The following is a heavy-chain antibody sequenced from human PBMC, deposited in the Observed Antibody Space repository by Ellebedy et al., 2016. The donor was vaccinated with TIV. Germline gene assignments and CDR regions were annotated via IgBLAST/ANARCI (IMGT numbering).Heavy chain of an antibody. D-gene: IGHD6-19*01. J-gene: IGHJ3*02. Sequence: MPSETLSLTCAVSGGSISSSNWWSWVRQPPGKGLEWIGEIYHSGSTNYNPSLKSRVTISVDKSKNQFSLKLSSVTAADTAVYYCASQKLGIAVAGVGGNAFDIWGQGTMVTVSS. CDR2: IYHSGST. V-gene: IGHV4-4*02. CDR3: ASQKLGIAVAGVGGNAFDI. CDR1: GGSISSSNW.